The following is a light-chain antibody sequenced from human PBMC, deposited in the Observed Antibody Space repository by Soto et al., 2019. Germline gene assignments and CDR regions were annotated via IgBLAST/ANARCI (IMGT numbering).Light chain of an antibody. CDR3: QQYDNLPPYT. CDR2: EAS. CDR1: QDISNY. J-gene: IGKJ2*01. V-gene: IGKV1-33*01. Sequence: DIQMTQSPSSLSASVGDRVTITCQASQDISNYLNWYQQKPGKAPKLLIYEASTLETGVPSRFSGSGSGTDFTFTISSLQPEDIATYYCQQYDNLPPYTFGQGTKLEIK.